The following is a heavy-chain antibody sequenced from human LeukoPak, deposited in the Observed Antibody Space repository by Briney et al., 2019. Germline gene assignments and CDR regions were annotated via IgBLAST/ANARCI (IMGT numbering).Heavy chain of an antibody. CDR3: AKEGWTYYYDSSGYYFFDY. CDR2: IWHGGSNK. CDR1: GFTFSSYG. V-gene: IGHV3-30*02. Sequence: GGSLRHSCAASGFTFSSYGLHWVRPAPGKGLERGAVIWHGGSNKYYADSVKGRFTISRDNSKNTLYLQMNSLRAEDTAVYYCAKEGWTYYYDSSGYYFFDYWGQGTLVTVSS. D-gene: IGHD3-22*01. J-gene: IGHJ4*02.